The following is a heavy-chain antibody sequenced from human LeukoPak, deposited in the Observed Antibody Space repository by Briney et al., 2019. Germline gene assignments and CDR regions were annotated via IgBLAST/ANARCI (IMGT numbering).Heavy chain of an antibody. CDR2: INPSGGST. CDR1: GYTFTSYY. Sequence: ASVKVSCKASGYTFTSYYMHWVRQAPGQGLEWMGIINPSGGSTSYAQKFQGRVTMTRDTSTSTVYMELSSLRSEDTAVYYCAREGRRPPYYYYYMDVWGKGTTVTISS. V-gene: IGHV1-46*01. CDR3: AREGRRPPYYYYYMDV. J-gene: IGHJ6*03.